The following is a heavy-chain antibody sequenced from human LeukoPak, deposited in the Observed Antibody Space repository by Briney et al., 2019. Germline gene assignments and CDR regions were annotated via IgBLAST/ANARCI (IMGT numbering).Heavy chain of an antibody. V-gene: IGHV4-4*07. D-gene: IGHD2-21*02. CDR3: ARDRCGGDCYASDYFDY. CDR2: IYTSGST. CDR1: GGSISSYY. J-gene: IGHJ4*02. Sequence: PSETLSLTCTVSGGSISSYYWSWIRQPAGEGLEWIGRIYTSGSTNYNPSLKSRVTMSVDTSKNQFSLKLSSVTAADTAVYYCARDRCGGDCYASDYFDYWGQGTLVTVSS.